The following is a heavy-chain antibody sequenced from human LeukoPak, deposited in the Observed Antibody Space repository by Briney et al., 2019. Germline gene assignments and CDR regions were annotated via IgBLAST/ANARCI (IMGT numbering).Heavy chain of an antibody. Sequence: SETLSLTCTVSGGSISSYYWSWIRQPPGKGLEWIGYIYYSGSTNYNPSLKSRVTISVDTSKNQFSLKLSSVTAADTAVYYCAKVKRQYSNYGAFDYWGQGTLVTVSS. V-gene: IGHV4-59*01. CDR2: IYYSGST. CDR3: AKVKRQYSNYGAFDY. J-gene: IGHJ4*02. CDR1: GGSISSYY. D-gene: IGHD4-11*01.